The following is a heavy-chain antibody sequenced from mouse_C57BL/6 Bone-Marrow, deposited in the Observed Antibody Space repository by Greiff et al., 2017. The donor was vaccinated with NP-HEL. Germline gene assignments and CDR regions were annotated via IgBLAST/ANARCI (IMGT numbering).Heavy chain of an antibody. CDR1: GFTFSSYA. CDR3: ARDLYYGSSYEAY. J-gene: IGHJ3*01. V-gene: IGHV5-4*01. CDR2: ISGGGSYT. Sequence: EVKLVESGGGLVKPGGSLKLSCAASGFTFSSYAMSWVRQTPEKRLEWVATISGGGSYTYYPDNVKGRFIISRDNAKNNLYLQMSHLKSEDTAMYYCARDLYYGSSYEAYWGQGTLVTVSA. D-gene: IGHD1-1*01.